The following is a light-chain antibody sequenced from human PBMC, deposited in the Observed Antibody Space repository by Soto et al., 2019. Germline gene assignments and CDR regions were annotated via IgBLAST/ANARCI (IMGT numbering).Light chain of an antibody. Sequence: DIQMTQSPSTLSASVGDRVTITCRASQSIVTWLAWYKQXPGKAPKLLIYKASNLESAVPSRFSGSGAGTEFTLTISSLQPDDFATYSCQQYYYYSSFGQGTKVDIK. CDR3: QQYYYYSS. J-gene: IGKJ1*01. CDR1: QSIVTW. CDR2: KAS. V-gene: IGKV1-5*03.